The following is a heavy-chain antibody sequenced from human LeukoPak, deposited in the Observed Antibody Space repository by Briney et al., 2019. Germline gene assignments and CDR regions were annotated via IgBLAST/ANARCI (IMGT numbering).Heavy chain of an antibody. D-gene: IGHD1-7*01. J-gene: IGHJ4*02. V-gene: IGHV4-34*01. CDR1: GGSFSVYY. CDR2: INHSGST. Sequence: PSETLSLTCAVYGGSFSVYYWSWIRQPPGKGLEWIGEINHSGSTNYNPSLKSRVTISVDTSKNQFSLKLSSVTAADTAVYYCARVSYNWNYLSSFDYWGQGTLVTVSS. CDR3: ARVSYNWNYLSSFDY.